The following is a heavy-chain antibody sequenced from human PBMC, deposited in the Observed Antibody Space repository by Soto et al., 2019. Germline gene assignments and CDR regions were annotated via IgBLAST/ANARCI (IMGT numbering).Heavy chain of an antibody. Sequence: SVKVSCKASGGTFSSYAISWVRQAPGQGLEWMGGIIAIFGTANYAQKFQGRVTITRDTSASTAYMELSSLRSEDTAVYYCARALRGPYYYGSGSYSFLYYGMDVWGQGTTVTVSS. CDR3: ARALRGPYYYGSGSYSFLYYGMDV. V-gene: IGHV1-69*05. D-gene: IGHD3-10*01. J-gene: IGHJ6*02. CDR2: IIAIFGTA. CDR1: GGTFSSYA.